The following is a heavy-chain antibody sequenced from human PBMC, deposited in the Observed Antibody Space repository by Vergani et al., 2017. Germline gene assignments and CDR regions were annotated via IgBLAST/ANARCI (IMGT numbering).Heavy chain of an antibody. CDR2: IYPADSDT. CDR3: ARHTTYTDS. Sequence: VALVQSGPEMRMPGESLKISCKGSEYSFGNYWSGWVRQMPGKGLEWMGIIYPADSDTRYSPSFQGQVTISADKSISTAFLQWDSLKASDTALSYCARHTTYTDSWGQGTLVTVSS. V-gene: IGHV5-51*01. D-gene: IGHD1-1*01. CDR1: EYSFGNYW. J-gene: IGHJ4*02.